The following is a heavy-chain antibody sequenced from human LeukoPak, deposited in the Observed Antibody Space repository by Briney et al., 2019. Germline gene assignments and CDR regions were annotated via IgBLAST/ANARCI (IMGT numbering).Heavy chain of an antibody. J-gene: IGHJ4*02. CDR2: IIPIFGTA. D-gene: IGHD6-6*01. V-gene: IGHV1-69*01. CDR3: ASSSPSHYYFDY. CDR1: GGTFSSYA. Sequence: SVKVSCKASGGTFSSYAISWVRQAPGQGLEWMGGIIPIFGTADYAQKFQGRVTITADESTSTAYMELSGLRSEDTAVYYCASSSPSHYYFDYWGQGTLVTVSS.